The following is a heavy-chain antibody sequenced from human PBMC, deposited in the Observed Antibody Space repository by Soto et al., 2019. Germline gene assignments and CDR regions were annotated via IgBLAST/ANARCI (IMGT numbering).Heavy chain of an antibody. CDR2: IYSGGST. CDR1: GFTVSSNY. CDR3: ARAQYSSSWDRRGYYYGMDV. Sequence: GESLKISCAASGFTVSSNYMSWVRQAPGKGLEWVSVIYSGGSTYYADSVKGRFTISRDNSKNTLYLQMNSLRAEDTAVYYCARAQYSSSWDRRGYYYGMDVWGQGTTVTVSS. V-gene: IGHV3-53*01. D-gene: IGHD6-13*01. J-gene: IGHJ6*02.